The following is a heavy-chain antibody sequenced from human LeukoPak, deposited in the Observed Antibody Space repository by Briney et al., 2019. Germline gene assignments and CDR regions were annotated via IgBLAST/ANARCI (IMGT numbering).Heavy chain of an antibody. Sequence: GASVKVSCKASGYTFTCYYMHWVRQAPGQGLEGMGWINPNSGGTNYAQKFQGRVTTTRDTSISTAYMELSRLRSDDTAVYYCARDEPYYGDYEYFDLWGRGALVTVSS. D-gene: IGHD4-17*01. CDR3: ARDEPYYGDYEYFDL. V-gene: IGHV1-2*02. CDR1: GYTFTCYY. J-gene: IGHJ2*01. CDR2: INPNSGGT.